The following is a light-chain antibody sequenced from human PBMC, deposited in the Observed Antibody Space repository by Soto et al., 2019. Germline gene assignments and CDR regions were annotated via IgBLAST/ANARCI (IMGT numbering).Light chain of an antibody. J-gene: IGKJ4*01. CDR1: QSVRDNN. CDR2: DAS. V-gene: IGKV3-20*01. CDR3: QQYGSTPLT. Sequence: EIVLTQSPDTLSLSPGERATLSCRASQSVRDNNLAWYQQKPGQAPRFLIYDASSRATGIPDRFSGSGSGTDFTLTFSRLEPEDFAVYYCQQYGSTPLTFGGGTKVDIK.